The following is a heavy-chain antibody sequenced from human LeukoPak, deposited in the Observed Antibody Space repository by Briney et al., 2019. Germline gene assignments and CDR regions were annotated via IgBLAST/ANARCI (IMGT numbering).Heavy chain of an antibody. CDR1: GFTVSSNY. CDR3: ARGLAAAGRRGVDY. Sequence: GGSLRLSCAASGFTVSSNYMSWVRQAPGKGLEWASVIYSGGSTYYADSVKGRFTISRDNSKNTLYLQMNSLRAEDTAVYYCARGLAAAGRRGVDYWGQGTLVTVSS. D-gene: IGHD6-13*01. CDR2: IYSGGST. V-gene: IGHV3-66*02. J-gene: IGHJ4*02.